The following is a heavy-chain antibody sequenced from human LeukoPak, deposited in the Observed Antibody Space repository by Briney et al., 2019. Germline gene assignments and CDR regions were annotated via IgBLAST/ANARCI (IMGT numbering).Heavy chain of an antibody. CDR1: GGSVSSGSYY. V-gene: IGHV4-61*01. CDR2: IYYSGST. CDR3: ARAPRYSSSWYSLTFDP. D-gene: IGHD6-13*01. J-gene: IGHJ5*02. Sequence: PSETLSPTCTVSGGSVSSGSYYWSWIRQPPGKGLEWIGYIYYSGSTYYNPSLKSRVTISVDTSKNQFSLKLSSVTAADTAVYYCARAPRYSSSWYSLTFDPWGQGTLVTVSS.